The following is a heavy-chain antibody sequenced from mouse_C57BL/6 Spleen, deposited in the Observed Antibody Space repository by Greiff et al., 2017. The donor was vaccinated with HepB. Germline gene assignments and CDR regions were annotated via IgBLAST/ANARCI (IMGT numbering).Heavy chain of an antibody. CDR1: GYTFTDYY. CDR3: ARYHDYYYAMDY. V-gene: IGHV1-26*01. Sequence: EVQLQQSGPELVKPGASVKISCKASGYTFTDYYMNWVKQSHGKSLEWIGDINPNNGGTSYNQKFKGKATLTVDKSSSTAYMELRSLTSEDSAVYYCARYHDYYYAMDYWGQGTSVTVSS. J-gene: IGHJ4*01. CDR2: INPNNGGT. D-gene: IGHD2-4*01.